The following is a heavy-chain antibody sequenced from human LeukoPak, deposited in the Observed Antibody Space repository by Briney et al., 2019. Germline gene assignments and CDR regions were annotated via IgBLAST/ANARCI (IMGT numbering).Heavy chain of an antibody. V-gene: IGHV1-18*01. Sequence: ASVKVSCKASGYTFTSYGINWVRQAPGQGLEWMGWISAYNGNTNYAQKLQGRVTMTTDTSTSTAYMELRSLRSDDTAVYYCARANYYDSSGYLFYWGQGTLVTVSS. CDR3: ARANYYDSSGYLFY. J-gene: IGHJ4*02. D-gene: IGHD3-22*01. CDR1: GYTFTSYG. CDR2: ISAYNGNT.